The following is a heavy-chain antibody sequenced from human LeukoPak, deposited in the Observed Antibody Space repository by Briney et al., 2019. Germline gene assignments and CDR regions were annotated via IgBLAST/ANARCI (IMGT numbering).Heavy chain of an antibody. J-gene: IGHJ4*02. CDR2: ISLSGGTI. CDR3: ARDFPTITSWYYFDY. CDR1: GFTFGNYA. V-gene: IGHV3-11*01. D-gene: IGHD2-2*01. Sequence: GGSLRLSCAASGFTFGNYAMTWVRQAPGKGLEWVSHISLSGGTIHYADSVKGRFTVSRDNAKNSLYLQMSSLRAEDTAVYYCARDFPTITSWYYFDYWGQGALVVVSS.